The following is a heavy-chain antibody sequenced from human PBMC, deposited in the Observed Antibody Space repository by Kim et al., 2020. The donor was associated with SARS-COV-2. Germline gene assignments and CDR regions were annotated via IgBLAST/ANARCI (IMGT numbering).Heavy chain of an antibody. J-gene: IGHJ4*02. Sequence: SSQKFQGRVTITRDTSASTAYMELSSLRSEDTAVYYCARGRYSGYDLGDYWGQGTLVTVSS. CDR3: ARGRYSGYDLGDY. D-gene: IGHD5-12*01. V-gene: IGHV1-3*01.